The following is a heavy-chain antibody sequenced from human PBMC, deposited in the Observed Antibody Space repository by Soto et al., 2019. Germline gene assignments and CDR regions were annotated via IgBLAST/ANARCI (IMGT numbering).Heavy chain of an antibody. J-gene: IGHJ5*02. CDR3: ARDHPVDATRPNWFEP. Sequence: ASVKVSCKASGYTFTSYGISWVRQAPGQGLEWMGWISAYNGNTNYAQKLQGRVTMTTDTSTSTAYMELRSLRSDDTAVYYCARDHPVDATRPNWFEPWGQGTLLTVSS. D-gene: IGHD2-15*01. CDR2: ISAYNGNT. V-gene: IGHV1-18*04. CDR1: GYTFTSYG.